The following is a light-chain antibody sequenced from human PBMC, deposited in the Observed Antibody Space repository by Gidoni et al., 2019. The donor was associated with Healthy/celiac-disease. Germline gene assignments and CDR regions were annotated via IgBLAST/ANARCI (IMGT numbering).Light chain of an antibody. J-gene: IGKJ4*01. CDR2: AAS. V-gene: IGKV1-39*01. Sequence: IPMTQSPSSLSASVGDRVTITCRASQSISSYLNWYQQKPGKAPKLLIYAASSLQSGVPSRFSGSGSGTDFTLTISSLQPEDFATYYCQQSYSTPGTFGGGTKVEIK. CDR1: QSISSY. CDR3: QQSYSTPGT.